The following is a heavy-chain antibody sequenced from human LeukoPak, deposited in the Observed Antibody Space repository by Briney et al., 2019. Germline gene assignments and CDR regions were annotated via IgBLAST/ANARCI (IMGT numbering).Heavy chain of an antibody. V-gene: IGHV3-53*01. J-gene: IGHJ4*02. Sequence: GGSLRLSCAASGFIVSNNYMSWVHQAPGKGLEWVSVIYSGGSTYYADSVKGRFTISRDNSKNTLYLQMNSLRAEDTAVYYCATAGGYSSGWYHFDYWGQGTLVTVSS. CDR2: IYSGGST. D-gene: IGHD6-19*01. CDR1: GFIVSNNY. CDR3: ATAGGYSSGWYHFDY.